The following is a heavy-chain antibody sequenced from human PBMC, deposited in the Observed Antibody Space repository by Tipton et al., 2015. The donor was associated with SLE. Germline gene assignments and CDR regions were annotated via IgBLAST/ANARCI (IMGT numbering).Heavy chain of an antibody. J-gene: IGHJ4*02. CDR2: INHSGST. V-gene: IGHV4-34*01. CDR1: DGSFSGYY. CDR3: ARGLGSSSLDY. D-gene: IGHD6-13*01. Sequence: TLSLTCAVYDGSFSGYYWSWIRQPPGKGLEWIGEINHSGSTNYNPSLKSRVTISVETSKNQFSLKLSSVTAADTAVYYCARGLGSSSLDYWGQGTLVTVSS.